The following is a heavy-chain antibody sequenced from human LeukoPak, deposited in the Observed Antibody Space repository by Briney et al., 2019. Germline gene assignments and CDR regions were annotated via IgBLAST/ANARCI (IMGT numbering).Heavy chain of an antibody. CDR3: AKDSCSGGSCYYEYFQH. Sequence: PGGSLRLSCAASGFTFSSYSMNWVRQAPGKGLEWVSSISSSSSYIYYADSVKGRFTISRDNAKNSLYLQMNSLRAEDTAVYYCAKDSCSGGSCYYEYFQHWGQGTLVTVSS. V-gene: IGHV3-21*04. D-gene: IGHD2-15*01. J-gene: IGHJ1*01. CDR2: ISSSSSYI. CDR1: GFTFSSYS.